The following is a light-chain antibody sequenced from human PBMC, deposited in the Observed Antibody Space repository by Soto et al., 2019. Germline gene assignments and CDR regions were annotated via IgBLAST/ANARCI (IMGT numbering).Light chain of an antibody. CDR3: HQYNFWPT. CDR1: QSVSSN. CDR2: GTS. J-gene: IGKJ1*01. V-gene: IGKV3-15*01. Sequence: MMTQSPATLSVSQGERATLSCRASQSVSSNLAWYQQKPGQAPRLLIYGTSTRATDIPARFSGSGSGTEFTLTISGLQSEDSAVYYCHQYNFWPTFGQGSMVDVK.